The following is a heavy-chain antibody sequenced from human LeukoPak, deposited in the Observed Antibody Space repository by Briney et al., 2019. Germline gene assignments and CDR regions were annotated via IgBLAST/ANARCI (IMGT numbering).Heavy chain of an antibody. D-gene: IGHD5-12*01. CDR3: ARLAPHKTRPYYYYYYMDV. CDR2: IYTSGST. CDR1: GGSISSYY. V-gene: IGHV4-4*09. J-gene: IGHJ6*03. Sequence: SETLSLTCTVSGGSISSYYWSWIRQPPGKGLEWIGYIYTSGSTNYNPSLKSRVPISVDTSKNQFSLKLSSVTAADTAVYYCARLAPHKTRPYYYYYYMDVWGKGTTVTVSS.